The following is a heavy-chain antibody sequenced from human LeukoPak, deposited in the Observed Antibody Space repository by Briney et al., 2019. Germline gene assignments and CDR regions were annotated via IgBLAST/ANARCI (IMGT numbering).Heavy chain of an antibody. CDR2: ISNNGGRT. V-gene: IGHV3-64*01. J-gene: IGHJ3*02. Sequence: GGSLRLSCAASGFTFSSYPMHWVRQAPGRGLEYLATISNNGGRTYYANSVKGRFTISRDNSKNTLYLQMSSLRAEDMAVYYCAREDYSAYAFDIWGQGTMVTVSS. CDR1: GFTFSSYP. D-gene: IGHD4-11*01. CDR3: AREDYSAYAFDI.